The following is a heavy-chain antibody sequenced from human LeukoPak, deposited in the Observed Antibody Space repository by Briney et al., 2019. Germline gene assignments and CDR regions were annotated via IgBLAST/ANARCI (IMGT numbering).Heavy chain of an antibody. CDR1: GFTFSSYS. CDR3: ARVGREVPATLTNWFDP. J-gene: IGHJ5*02. Sequence: PGGSLGLSCAASGFTFSSYSMNWVRQAPGKGLEWVSSISSSSSYIYYADSVKGRFTISRDNAKNSLYLQMNSLRAEDTAVYYCARVGREVPATLTNWFDPWGQGTLVTVSS. CDR2: ISSSSSYI. D-gene: IGHD2-2*01. V-gene: IGHV3-21*01.